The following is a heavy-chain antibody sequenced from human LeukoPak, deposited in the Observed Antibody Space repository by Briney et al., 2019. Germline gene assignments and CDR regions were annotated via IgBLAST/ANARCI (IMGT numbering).Heavy chain of an antibody. CDR2: IGASGGST. Sequence: GGSLRLSCAASGFTFSSYAMTWVRQAPGKGLEWVSGIGASGGSTYYADSVKGRFTISRDNSKNTLYLQMNSLRTEDTAVYYCAKAEGYDILTGLDYWGQGTLVTVSS. CDR1: GFTFSSYA. V-gene: IGHV3-23*01. J-gene: IGHJ4*02. D-gene: IGHD3-9*01. CDR3: AKAEGYDILTGLDY.